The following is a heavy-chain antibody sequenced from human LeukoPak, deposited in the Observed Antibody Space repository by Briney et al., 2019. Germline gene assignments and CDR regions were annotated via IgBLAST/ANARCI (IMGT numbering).Heavy chain of an antibody. D-gene: IGHD1-26*01. J-gene: IGHJ3*02. Sequence: GGSLRLSCAASGFTFSRNWMGWVRQAPGKGLEWVANIKQDGSEKYCVDSVKGRFTISRDNAKNSLYLQMNSLRAEDTAVYYCATSGARPYDAFDIWGQGTMVTVSS. CDR3: ATSGARPYDAFDI. CDR1: GFTFSRNW. V-gene: IGHV3-7*01. CDR2: IKQDGSEK.